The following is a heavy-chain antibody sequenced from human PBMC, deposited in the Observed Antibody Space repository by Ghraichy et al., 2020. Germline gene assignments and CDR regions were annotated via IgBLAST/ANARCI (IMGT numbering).Heavy chain of an antibody. CDR2: IKQDEGEK. CDR1: GFTFSNYW. V-gene: IGHV3-7*01. D-gene: IGHD3-10*01. J-gene: IGHJ4*02. Sequence: GESLNISCVASGFTFSNYWMSWVRQAPGKGLEWVANIKQDEGEKNYVDSVKGRFTISRDNAKNSLFLQMNSLRAEDTAVYYCARVGYYGSGPLGYWGQGTLVTVSS. CDR3: ARVGYYGSGPLGY.